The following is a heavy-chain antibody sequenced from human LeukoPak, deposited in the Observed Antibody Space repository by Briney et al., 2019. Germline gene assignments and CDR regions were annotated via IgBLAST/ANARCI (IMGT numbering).Heavy chain of an antibody. J-gene: IGHJ6*03. Sequence: SETLSLTCTVSGGSISSGGYYWSWIRQHPGKGLEWIGYIYYSGSTYYNPSLKSRVTISVDTSKNQFSLKLSSVTAADTAVYYCARESSSWYLGYGYCYMDVWGKGTTVTVSS. CDR3: ARESSSWYLGYGYCYMDV. CDR1: GGSISSGGYY. V-gene: IGHV4-31*03. CDR2: IYYSGST. D-gene: IGHD6-13*01.